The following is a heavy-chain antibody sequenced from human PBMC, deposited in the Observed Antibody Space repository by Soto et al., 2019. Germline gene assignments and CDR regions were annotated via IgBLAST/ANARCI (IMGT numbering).Heavy chain of an antibody. CDR3: ARGGYYDSSGSRNYHYYGMNV. CDR1: GYTFSSYG. V-gene: IGHV1-18*01. D-gene: IGHD3-22*01. Sequence: GPSVKVSCKASGYTFSSYGINWVRQAPGQGLEWLGWISPYDGNTKYAQILQGRVSMTTDTSTKTAYMEVRSLRSDDTAVYYCARGGYYDSSGSRNYHYYGMNVWGQGTTVTVSS. J-gene: IGHJ6*02. CDR2: ISPYDGNT.